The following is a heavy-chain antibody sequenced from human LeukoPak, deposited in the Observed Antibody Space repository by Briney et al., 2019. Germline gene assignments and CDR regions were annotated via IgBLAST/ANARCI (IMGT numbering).Heavy chain of an antibody. CDR2: IWYDGSKK. J-gene: IGHJ6*02. D-gene: IGHD6-6*01. CDR3: ARSYTTSSNYYYGMDV. V-gene: IGHV3-33*01. CDR1: GFTFRSHG. Sequence: GGSLRLSCAASGFTFRSHGMQWVRQAPGKGLEWVALIWYDGSKKYYADSVKGRFTISRDNSKNTLYLEVNSLRAEDTAVYYCARSYTTSSNYYYGMDVWGQGTTVIVSS.